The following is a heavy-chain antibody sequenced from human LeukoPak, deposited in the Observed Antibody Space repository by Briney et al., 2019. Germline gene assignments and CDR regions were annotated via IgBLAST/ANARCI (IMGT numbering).Heavy chain of an antibody. D-gene: IGHD1-26*01. Sequence: GGSLRLSCAASGFTFSFYAMTWVRQTPGKGLEWVSSISGSGGSPYYADSVKGRFTISRDSSKNTLYLQMNSLRAEDTAVYYCAKGESGNYLTVFDYWGQGTLVTVSS. CDR2: ISGSGGSP. CDR1: GFTFSFYA. J-gene: IGHJ4*02. V-gene: IGHV3-23*01. CDR3: AKGESGNYLTVFDY.